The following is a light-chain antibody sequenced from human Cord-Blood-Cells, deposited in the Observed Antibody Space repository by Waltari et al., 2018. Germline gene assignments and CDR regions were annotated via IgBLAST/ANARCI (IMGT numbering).Light chain of an antibody. Sequence: QSALTQPASVSGSPGQSITISCTGTSSDVGGYNYVSWYQQHPGKAPKLMIYDVSKRPSGVPVRFSGSKSGNTASLTVSGLQAEDEADYYCSSYAGSNNFWVFGGGTKLTVL. CDR2: DVS. CDR1: SSDVGGYNY. V-gene: IGLV2-8*01. J-gene: IGLJ3*02. CDR3: SSYAGSNNFWV.